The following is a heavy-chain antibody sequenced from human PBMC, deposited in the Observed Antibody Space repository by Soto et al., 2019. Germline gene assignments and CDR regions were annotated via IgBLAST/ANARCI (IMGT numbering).Heavy chain of an antibody. CDR1: GGSISSYY. CDR3: ARVYIAAPRGHYYYYYMDV. Sequence: SETLSLTCTVSGGSISSYYWSWIRQPPGKGLEWIGYIYYSGSTNYNPSLKSRVTISVDTSKNQFSLKLSSVTAADTAVYYCARVYIAAPRGHYYYYYMDVWGKGTTVTVSS. CDR2: IYYSGST. J-gene: IGHJ6*03. V-gene: IGHV4-59*01. D-gene: IGHD6-6*01.